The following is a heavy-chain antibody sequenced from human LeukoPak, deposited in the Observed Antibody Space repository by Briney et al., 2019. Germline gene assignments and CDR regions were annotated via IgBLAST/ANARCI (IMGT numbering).Heavy chain of an antibody. D-gene: IGHD2-15*01. CDR2: ISKSGSAI. V-gene: IGHV3-11*04. CDR3: ARGDRYFDI. CDR1: GFTFSSYW. J-gene: IGHJ2*01. Sequence: GGSLRLSCAASGFTFSSYWMSWIRQAPGKGLEWVSYISKSGSAIYYADSVKGRFTISRDNAKDSLYLQMNSLRVEDTAVYYCARGDRYFDIWGRGTLLTVSP.